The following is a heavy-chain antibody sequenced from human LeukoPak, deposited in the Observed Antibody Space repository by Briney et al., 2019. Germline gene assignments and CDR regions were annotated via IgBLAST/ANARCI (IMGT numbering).Heavy chain of an antibody. CDR1: GYSFTNYW. CDR2: IYPGDSDT. Sequence: GESLKISCKGSGYSFTNYWIGWVRQMPGKGLEWMGIIYPGDSDTRYSPSFQGQVTISADKSISTAYLQWGSLKASDTAMYYCARMEWSRGLYYFDYWGQGTLVTVSS. J-gene: IGHJ4*02. D-gene: IGHD3-3*01. V-gene: IGHV5-51*01. CDR3: ARMEWSRGLYYFDY.